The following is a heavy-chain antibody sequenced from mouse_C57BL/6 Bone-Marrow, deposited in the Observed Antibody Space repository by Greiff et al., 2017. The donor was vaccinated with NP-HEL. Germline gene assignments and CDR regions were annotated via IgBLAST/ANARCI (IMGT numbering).Heavy chain of an antibody. J-gene: IGHJ4*01. CDR2: IWWDDDK. CDR3: ARMGILLTTVVGYAMDY. D-gene: IGHD1-1*01. CDR1: GFSLSTFGMG. Sequence: QVTLKESGPGILQPSQTLSLTCSFSGFSLSTFGMGVGWIRQPSGKGLEWLAHIWWDDDKYYNPALKSRLTISKDTSKNQVFLKIANVDTADTATYYCARMGILLTTVVGYAMDYWGQGTSVTVSS. V-gene: IGHV8-8*01.